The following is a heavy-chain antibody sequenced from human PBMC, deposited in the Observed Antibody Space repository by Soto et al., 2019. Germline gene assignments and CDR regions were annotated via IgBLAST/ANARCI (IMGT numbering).Heavy chain of an antibody. J-gene: IGHJ6*02. Sequence: QVQLVESGGGVVQPGRSLRLSCAASGFTFSSYGMHWVRQAPGKGLEWVAVIWYDGSNKYYADSVKGRFTISRDNSKNTLYLQMNRLRAEDTAVYYCARNRGRGPYSSYYYGMDVWGQGTTVTVSS. V-gene: IGHV3-33*01. CDR2: IWYDGSNK. CDR3: ARNRGRGPYSSYYYGMDV. CDR1: GFTFSSYG.